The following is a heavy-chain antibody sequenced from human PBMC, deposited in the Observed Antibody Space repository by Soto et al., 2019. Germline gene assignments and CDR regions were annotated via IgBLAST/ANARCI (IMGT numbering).Heavy chain of an antibody. Sequence: QVQLQESGPGLVKPSQTLSLTCTVSGGSINTVNYYLSWIRQSPDKGLDCIGHIYNGGTTYNNPSRTSRVTISVDTATNQVSLKLSSVSAADTAVYYCARGPSGDKVAYWGQGTLVTVSS. D-gene: IGHD7-27*01. CDR3: ARGPSGDKVAY. CDR2: IYNGGTT. J-gene: IGHJ4*02. CDR1: GGSINTVNYY. V-gene: IGHV4-30-4*01.